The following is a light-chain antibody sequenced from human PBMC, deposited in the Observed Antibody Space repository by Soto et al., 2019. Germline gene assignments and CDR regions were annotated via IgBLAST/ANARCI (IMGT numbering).Light chain of an antibody. J-gene: IGKJ1*01. V-gene: IGKV1-5*01. Sequence: DIQMTQSPFPLSASLGDRVTITCLASQTISSWLAWYQQIPGKAPNLLIYDASNLESGVPSRFSGSGSGKEFTITISSLQTEDFAVYYCQQYENYWTFGQGTKVDIK. CDR1: QTISSW. CDR2: DAS. CDR3: QQYENYWT.